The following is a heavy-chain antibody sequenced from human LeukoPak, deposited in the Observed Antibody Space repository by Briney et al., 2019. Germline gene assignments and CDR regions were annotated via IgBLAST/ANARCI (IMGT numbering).Heavy chain of an antibody. D-gene: IGHD5-24*01. CDR1: GFTVSSNF. CDR3: ARWLHSYFDY. Sequence: GGSLRLSCAASGFTVSSNFMSWVRQAPGKGLEWVSVIYSGGSTYYADSVKGRFTISRDNSKNTLYLQMNSLRAEDTAVYYCARWLHSYFDYWGQGTLVTVSS. J-gene: IGHJ4*02. CDR2: IYSGGST. V-gene: IGHV3-53*01.